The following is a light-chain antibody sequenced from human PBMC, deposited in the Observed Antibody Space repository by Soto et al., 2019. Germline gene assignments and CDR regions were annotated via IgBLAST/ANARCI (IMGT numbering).Light chain of an antibody. Sequence: QSALTQPASVSGSPGQSITISCTGTTSDVGSYSLVSWYQQHPGKAPKLMIYEGTKRPSGVSNRFSGSKSGNTASLTISGLQAEDEADYYCCSYAGSATYVVGTGTKV. CDR1: TSDVGSYSL. CDR3: CSYAGSATYV. J-gene: IGLJ1*01. V-gene: IGLV2-23*01. CDR2: EGT.